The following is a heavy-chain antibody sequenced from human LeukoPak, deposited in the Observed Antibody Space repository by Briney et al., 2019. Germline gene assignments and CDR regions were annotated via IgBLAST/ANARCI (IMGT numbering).Heavy chain of an antibody. V-gene: IGHV4-4*07. CDR3: ARAEGFSMIRGVIIESVDY. J-gene: IGHJ4*02. Sequence: PSETLSLTCTVSGGSISSYYWSWIRQPAGKGLEWIGRIYTSGSTNYNPSLKSRVTMSVDTSKNQFSLKLSSVTAADTAVYYCARAEGFSMIRGVIIESVDYWGQGTLVTVSS. D-gene: IGHD3-10*01. CDR2: IYTSGST. CDR1: GGSISSYY.